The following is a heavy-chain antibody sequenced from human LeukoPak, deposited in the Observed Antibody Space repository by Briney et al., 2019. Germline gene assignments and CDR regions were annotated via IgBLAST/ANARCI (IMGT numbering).Heavy chain of an antibody. J-gene: IGHJ2*01. V-gene: IGHV4-59*01. CDR1: GGSISRYY. Sequence: TSETLSLTCTVSGGSISRYYWSWIRQPPGKGLEWIGYKDYSGSTNYNRSLKSRVTISVDTSKNQFSLKLSSVTAADTAVYYCARDFSGYFDLWGRGTLVTVSS. D-gene: IGHD3-10*01. CDR2: KDYSGST. CDR3: ARDFSGYFDL.